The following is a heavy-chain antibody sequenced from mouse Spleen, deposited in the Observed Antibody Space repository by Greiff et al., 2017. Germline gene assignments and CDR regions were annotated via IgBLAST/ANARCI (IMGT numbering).Heavy chain of an antibody. CDR2: ISSGGST. CDR1: GFTFSSYA. CDR3: SRPHYDYDRGESFAY. V-gene: IGHV5-6-5*01. J-gene: IGHJ3*01. Sequence: EVMLVESGGGLVKPGGSLKLSCAASGFTFSSYAMSWVRQTPEKRLEWVASISSGGSTYYPDSVKGRFTISRDNARNILYLQMSSLRSEDTAMYYCSRPHYDYDRGESFAYWGQGTLVTVSA. D-gene: IGHD2-4*01.